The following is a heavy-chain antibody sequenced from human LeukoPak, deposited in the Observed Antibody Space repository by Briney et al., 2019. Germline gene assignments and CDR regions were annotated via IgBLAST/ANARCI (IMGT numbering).Heavy chain of an antibody. V-gene: IGHV1-46*01. CDR2: INPSGGST. CDR1: GYTFTSYY. D-gene: IGHD2-2*01. CDR3: ARSPYCSSTSCYFDY. Sequence: GASVKVSCRASGYTFTSYYMQWVRQAPGQGLEWMGIINPSGGSTSYAQKFQGRVTMTKDMSTSTVYMELSSLRSEDTAVYYCARSPYCSSTSCYFDYWGQGTLVTVSS. J-gene: IGHJ4*02.